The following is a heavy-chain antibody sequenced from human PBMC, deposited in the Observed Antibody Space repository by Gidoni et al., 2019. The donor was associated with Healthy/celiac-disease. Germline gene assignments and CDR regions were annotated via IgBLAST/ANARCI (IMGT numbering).Heavy chain of an antibody. CDR2: ISGSGGST. CDR1: GFTFRSYA. CDR3: GGGDYYGSGSYPERDFDY. V-gene: IGHV3-23*01. J-gene: IGHJ4*02. D-gene: IGHD3-10*01. Sequence: EVQLLESGGGLVQPGGSLRLSCAASGFTFRSYAMSWVGQAPGKGLGWVRQAPGKGLEWVSAISGSGGSTYYEESVKGRFTISRDNSKNTLYLQMNSLRAEDTAVYYCGGGDYYGSGSYPERDFDYWGQGTLVTVSS.